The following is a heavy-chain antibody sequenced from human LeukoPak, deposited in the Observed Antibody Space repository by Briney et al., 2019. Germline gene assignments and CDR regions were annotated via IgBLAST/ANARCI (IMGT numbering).Heavy chain of an antibody. CDR3: ARGVLRFLEWLGYYYYMDV. CDR2: INHSGST. D-gene: IGHD3-3*01. CDR1: GGSFSGYY. Sequence: PSQTLSLTCAVYGGSFSGYYWSWIRQPPGKGLEWIGEINHSGSTNYNPSLKSRVTISVDTSKNQFSLKLSSVTAADTAVYYCARGVLRFLEWLGYYYYMDVGGKGTTVTVSS. V-gene: IGHV4-34*01. J-gene: IGHJ6*03.